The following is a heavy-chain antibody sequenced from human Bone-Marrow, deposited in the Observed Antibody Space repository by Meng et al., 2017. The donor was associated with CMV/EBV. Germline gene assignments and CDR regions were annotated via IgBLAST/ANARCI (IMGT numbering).Heavy chain of an antibody. D-gene: IGHD4/OR15-4a*01. CDR3: ASGAAFDI. CDR2: IYSGGST. CDR1: GFTVSSHY. Sequence: SLSLSCAASGFTVSSHYMSWDRQAPGKGLEWVSVIYSGGSTYYADSVKGRFTISRDNSKNTLYLQMNSLRAEDTAVYYCASGAAFDIWGQGTMVTVSS. V-gene: IGHV3-53*01. J-gene: IGHJ3*02.